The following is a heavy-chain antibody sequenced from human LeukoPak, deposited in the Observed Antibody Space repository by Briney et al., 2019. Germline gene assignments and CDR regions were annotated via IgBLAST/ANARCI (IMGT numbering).Heavy chain of an antibody. J-gene: IGHJ4*02. V-gene: IGHV3-21*01. CDR2: ISSSSSYI. D-gene: IGHD3-22*01. CDR3: ARVENSYGRSVYYWGY. Sequence: GGSLRLSCAASGFTFSSYSMNWVRQAPGKGLEWVSSISSSSSYIYYADSVKGRFTISRDNAKNSLYLQMNSLRAEDTAVYYCARVENSYGRSVYYWGYWGQGTLVTVSS. CDR1: GFTFSSYS.